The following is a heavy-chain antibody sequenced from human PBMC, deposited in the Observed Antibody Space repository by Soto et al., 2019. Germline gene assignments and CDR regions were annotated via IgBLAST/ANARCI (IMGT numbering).Heavy chain of an antibody. Sequence: SVKVSCKASGYSFTSYGISWVRQAPGQGLEWMGWISAYNGNTNYAQKLQGRVTMTTDTSTSTAYMELRSLRSDDAAVYYCARDLYGSGDSDAFDIWGQGTMVTVSS. J-gene: IGHJ3*02. CDR3: ARDLYGSGDSDAFDI. V-gene: IGHV1-18*04. D-gene: IGHD3-10*01. CDR1: GYSFTSYG. CDR2: ISAYNGNT.